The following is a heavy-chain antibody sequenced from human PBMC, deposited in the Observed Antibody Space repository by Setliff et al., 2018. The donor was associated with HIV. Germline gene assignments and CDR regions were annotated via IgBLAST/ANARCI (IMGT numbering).Heavy chain of an antibody. CDR1: GYTFTSYY. J-gene: IGHJ6*03. V-gene: IGHV1-46*03. D-gene: IGHD1-20*01. Sequence: GASVKVSCKASGYTFTSYYLHWVRQAPGQGLEWMGIINPSGGSTTYAQKFQGRVTMTRDTSASTVYMKLSSLRSEDTAVYYCAREARYQDRYYYYMDVWGKGTTVTVSS. CDR3: AREARYQDRYYYYMDV. CDR2: INPSGGST.